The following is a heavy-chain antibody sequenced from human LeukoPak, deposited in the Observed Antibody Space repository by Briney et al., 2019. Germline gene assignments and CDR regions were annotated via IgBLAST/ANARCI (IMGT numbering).Heavy chain of an antibody. CDR1: GFTLSSYA. V-gene: IGHV3-30*02. Sequence: GGSLRLSCAASGFTLSSYAMHWVRQAPGKGLEWVAFIRNDGSTKFYADSVKGRFTISRDNSENTLYLQMNSLRAEDTAVYYCAKDLPAAYFDYWGQGTLVTVSS. CDR3: AKDLPAAYFDY. D-gene: IGHD2-2*01. J-gene: IGHJ4*02. CDR2: IRNDGSTK.